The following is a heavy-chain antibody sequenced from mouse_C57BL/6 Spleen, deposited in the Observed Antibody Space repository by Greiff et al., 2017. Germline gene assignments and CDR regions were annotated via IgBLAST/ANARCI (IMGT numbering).Heavy chain of an antibody. V-gene: IGHV1-64*01. CDR2: IHPNSGST. CDR3: ARKVYDGYYAWFAY. J-gene: IGHJ3*01. D-gene: IGHD2-3*01. Sequence: VQLQQPGAELVKPGASVKLSCKASGYTFTSYWMHWVKQRPGQGLEWIGMIHPNSGSTNYNEKFKSKATLTVDKSSSTAYMQLSSLTSEDSAVYYCARKVYDGYYAWFAYWVQGTLVTVSA. CDR1: GYTFTSYW.